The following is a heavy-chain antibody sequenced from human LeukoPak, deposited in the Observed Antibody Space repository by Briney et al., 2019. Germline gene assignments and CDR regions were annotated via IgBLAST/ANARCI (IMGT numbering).Heavy chain of an antibody. CDR3: ARYQRGRSSTSHYGMDV. CDR1: GGSISSYY. Sequence: SETLSLACTVSGGSISSYYWSWIRQPPGKGLEWIGYIYYSGRTNYNPSLKSRVTISVDTSKNQFSLKLSSVTAADTAVYYCARYQRGRSSTSHYGMDVWGQGTTVTVSS. V-gene: IGHV4-59*01. J-gene: IGHJ6*02. D-gene: IGHD2-2*01. CDR2: IYYSGRT.